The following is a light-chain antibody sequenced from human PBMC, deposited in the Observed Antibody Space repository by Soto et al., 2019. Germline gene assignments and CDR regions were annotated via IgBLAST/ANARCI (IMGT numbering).Light chain of an antibody. J-gene: IGLJ1*01. CDR2: DND. CDR1: SSNIGSNF. CDR3: AAWDDSLSGRYV. V-gene: IGLV1-47*02. Sequence: QSVLTQSPSASGPPGQRVTISCSGGSSNIGSNFVYWYQQLPGTAPKLLIYDNDQRPSGVPDRISGSKSGTSASLAISGLRSEDEADYYCAAWDDSLSGRYVFGTGTKVTVL.